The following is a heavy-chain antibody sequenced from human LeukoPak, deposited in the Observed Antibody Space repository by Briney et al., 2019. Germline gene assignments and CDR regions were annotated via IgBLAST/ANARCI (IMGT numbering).Heavy chain of an antibody. CDR3: AKDSRLRYFDWTYDY. CDR1: GFTFSSYA. D-gene: IGHD3-9*01. CDR2: ISGSGGST. Sequence: PGGSLRLSCAASGFTFSSYAMSWVRQAPGKGLEWVSAISGSGGSTYYADSVKGRFTIPRDNSKNTLYLQMNSLRAEGTAVYYCAKDSRLRYFDWTYDYWGQGTLVTVSS. V-gene: IGHV3-23*01. J-gene: IGHJ4*02.